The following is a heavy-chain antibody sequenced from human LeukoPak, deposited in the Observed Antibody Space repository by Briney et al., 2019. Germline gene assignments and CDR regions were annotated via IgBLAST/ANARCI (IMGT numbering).Heavy chain of an antibody. J-gene: IGHJ4*02. CDR1: GFTFSSYS. D-gene: IGHD2-2*01. Sequence: PGGSLRLSCAASGFTFSSYSMNWVRQTPGKGLEWISYIRSSSSTIYYAGSVKGRFAISRDNAKNSLYLQMDSLRAEDTAVYYYATGMWGYCSATSCPLDFWGQGTLVTVSS. CDR2: IRSSSSTI. V-gene: IGHV3-48*01. CDR3: ATGMWGYCSATSCPLDF.